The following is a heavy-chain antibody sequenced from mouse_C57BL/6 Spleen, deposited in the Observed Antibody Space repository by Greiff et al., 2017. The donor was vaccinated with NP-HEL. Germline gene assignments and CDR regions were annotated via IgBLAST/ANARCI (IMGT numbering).Heavy chain of an antibody. Sequence: VQLQQSGPELVKPGASVKISCKASGYTFTDYYMNWVKQSHGKSLEWIGDINPNNGGTSYNQKFKGKATLTVDKSSSTAYMELRSLTSEDSAVYYCARPLYGSSYDWYFDVWGTGTPVTVSS. CDR2: INPNNGGT. CDR3: ARPLYGSSYDWYFDV. V-gene: IGHV1-26*01. CDR1: GYTFTDYY. J-gene: IGHJ1*03. D-gene: IGHD1-1*01.